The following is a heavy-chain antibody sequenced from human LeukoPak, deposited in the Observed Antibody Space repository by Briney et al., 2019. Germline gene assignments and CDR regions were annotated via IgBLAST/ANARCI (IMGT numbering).Heavy chain of an antibody. CDR1: GYTFSRYG. V-gene: IGHV1-18*01. CDR2: ISGYNGHT. D-gene: IGHD6-19*01. J-gene: IGHJ4*02. Sequence: GASVKVSCKASGYTFSRYGISWVRQAPGQGLEWMGWISGYNGHTKYAQKFQGRVTMSTDTSTSTAYMELRSLRSDDTAVYYCARFGQWLAFFDYWGQGTLVTVSS. CDR3: ARFGQWLAFFDY.